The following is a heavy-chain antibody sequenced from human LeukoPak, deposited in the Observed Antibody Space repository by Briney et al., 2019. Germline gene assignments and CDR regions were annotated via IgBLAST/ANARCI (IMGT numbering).Heavy chain of an antibody. V-gene: IGHV3-7*01. CDR3: ARENTTVPGGDC. CDR2: IKRDGSEK. J-gene: IGHJ4*02. D-gene: IGHD1-1*01. Sequence: PGGSLRLSCAASGFTINNYWMSWVRQAPGKGLEWVANIKRDGSEKYYVDSVKGRFTISRDNAKNSVYLQMNSLRAEDPAVYSCARENTTVPGGDCWGQGTLVTVSS. CDR1: GFTINNYW.